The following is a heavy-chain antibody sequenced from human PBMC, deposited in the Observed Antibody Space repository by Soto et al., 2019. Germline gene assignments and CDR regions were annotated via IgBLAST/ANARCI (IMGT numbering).Heavy chain of an antibody. D-gene: IGHD1-26*01. CDR3: ARQRPTDGRWEFANYYGMDV. CDR2: IIHSEST. J-gene: IGHJ6*02. V-gene: IGHV4-34*12. CDR1: GGSFSAYY. Sequence: ASETLSLTCAVYGGSFSAYYWSWVRQPPGKGLEWIGEIIHSESTKYNPSLKSRVTISVDTSKNQCSLKLSSVTAADTAVYYCARQRPTDGRWEFANYYGMDVWGQGTPVTVSS.